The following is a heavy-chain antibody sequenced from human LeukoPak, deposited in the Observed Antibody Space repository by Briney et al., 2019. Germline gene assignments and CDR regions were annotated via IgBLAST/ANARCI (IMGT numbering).Heavy chain of an antibody. CDR2: IYYSGST. CDR1: GGSISSYY. D-gene: IGHD6-19*01. V-gene: IGHV4-59*01. Sequence: PSETLSLTCTVSGGSISSYYWSWIRQPPGKGLEWIGYIYYSGSTNYNPSLKSRVTISVDTSKNQFSLKLSSVTAADTAVYYCARGPQWLVRYWGQGTLVTVSS. J-gene: IGHJ4*02. CDR3: ARGPQWLVRY.